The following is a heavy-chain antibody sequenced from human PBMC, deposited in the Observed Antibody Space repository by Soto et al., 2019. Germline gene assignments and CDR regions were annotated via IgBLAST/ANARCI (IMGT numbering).Heavy chain of an antibody. J-gene: IGHJ4*02. V-gene: IGHV1-58*01. CDR2: IVVGSGNT. CDR1: GFTFTSSA. CDR3: AREVYCSGGSCYSGSYYFDY. Sequence: SVKVSCKASGFTFTSSAVQWVRQARGQRLEWIGWIVVGSGNTNYAQKFQERVTITRDMSTSTAYMELSSLRSEDTAVYYCAREVYCSGGSCYSGSYYFDYWGQGTLVTVSS. D-gene: IGHD2-15*01.